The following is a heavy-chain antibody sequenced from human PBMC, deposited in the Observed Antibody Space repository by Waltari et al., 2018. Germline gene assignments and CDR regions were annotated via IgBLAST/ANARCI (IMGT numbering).Heavy chain of an antibody. CDR1: GLTFSRYW. Sequence: EVQLVESGGGFVQTGGSLRLSCAASGLTFSRYWLTWVRQAPGKGLEWVANIKQDGSEKYYVDAVKGRFTISRDNAKNSLYLQMNSLRAEDTAVYYCARDLRDTRYFDLWGRGTLVTVSS. CDR2: IKQDGSEK. J-gene: IGHJ2*01. V-gene: IGHV3-7*01. D-gene: IGHD4-17*01. CDR3: ARDLRDTRYFDL.